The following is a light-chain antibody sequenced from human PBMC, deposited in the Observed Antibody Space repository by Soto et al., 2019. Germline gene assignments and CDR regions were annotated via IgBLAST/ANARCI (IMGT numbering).Light chain of an antibody. J-gene: IGKJ4*01. V-gene: IGKV3-11*01. CDR1: QSVTKY. CDR2: DVS. Sequence: EVVLTQSPATLSLSPGERATLSCRASQSVTKYLAWYQQKPGQALRLLISDVSKRATGIPARFRCSGSATDFTLTISSLEPEDFAVYYCHQRSNWPLTFGGGTKLEIK. CDR3: HQRSNWPLT.